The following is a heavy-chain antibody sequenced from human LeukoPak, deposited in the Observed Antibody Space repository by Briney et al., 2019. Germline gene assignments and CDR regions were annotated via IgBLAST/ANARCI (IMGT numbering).Heavy chain of an antibody. CDR1: GFSFSNHA. Sequence: QPGRSLRLSCAASGFSFSNHAMHWVRQTPGEGLVWVAVISTDGRDKHYADSVKGRFTISRDNSKSTLYLQMNSLRAEDTAVYYCARDSAAAAVYYFDYWGQGTLVTVSS. V-gene: IGHV3-30*04. J-gene: IGHJ4*02. D-gene: IGHD6-13*01. CDR2: ISTDGRDK. CDR3: ARDSAAAAVYYFDY.